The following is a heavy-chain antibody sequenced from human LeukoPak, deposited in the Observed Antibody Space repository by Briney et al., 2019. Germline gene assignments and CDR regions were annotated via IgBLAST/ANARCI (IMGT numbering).Heavy chain of an antibody. D-gene: IGHD6-6*01. J-gene: IGHJ4*02. CDR2: ISGSGGST. V-gene: IGHV3-23*01. CDR1: GFTFSSYA. Sequence: GGSLRLSCAASGFTFSSYAMSWVRLAPGKGLEWVSAISGSGGSTYYADSVKGRFTISRDNSKNTLYLQMNSLRAEDTAVYYCAKGRYSSSSGDYFDYWGRGTLVTVSS. CDR3: AKGRYSSSSGDYFDY.